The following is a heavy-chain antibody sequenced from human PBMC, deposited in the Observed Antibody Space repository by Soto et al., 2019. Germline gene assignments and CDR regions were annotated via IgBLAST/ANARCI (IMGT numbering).Heavy chain of an antibody. CDR2: IYWDDDK. J-gene: IGHJ4*02. Sequence: QITLKESGPTLVKPTQTLTLTCTFSGFSLSTHGVAVGWIRQPAGKALEWLALIYWDDDKYYSASLNSRLTITQDTSKTQVVLTMINMDPVDTATYSCAHAMLFCTGGSCSTYFASWGQGTLVTVSS. CDR1: GFSLSTHGVA. V-gene: IGHV2-5*02. CDR3: AHAMLFCTGGSCSTYFAS. D-gene: IGHD2-15*01.